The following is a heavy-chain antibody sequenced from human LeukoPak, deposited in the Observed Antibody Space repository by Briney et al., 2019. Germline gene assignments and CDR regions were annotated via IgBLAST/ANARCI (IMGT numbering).Heavy chain of an antibody. J-gene: IGHJ4*02. CDR3: ARVEWLRFSGFDY. Sequence: GGSLRLSCAASGFTVSSNYMSWVRQAPGKGLEWVSVIYSGGSTYYADSVKGRFTISRDNSKNTLYLQMNSLRAEDTAVYYCARVEWLRFSGFDYWGQGTLVTASS. CDR1: GFTVSSNY. D-gene: IGHD5-12*01. V-gene: IGHV3-66*02. CDR2: IYSGGST.